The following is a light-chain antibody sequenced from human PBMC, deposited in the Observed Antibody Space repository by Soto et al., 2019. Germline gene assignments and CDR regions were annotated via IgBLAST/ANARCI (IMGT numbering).Light chain of an antibody. CDR1: QGIPSS. J-gene: IGKJ3*01. CDR3: QQFIPYPI. V-gene: IGKV1-9*01. CDR2: GGS. Sequence: DIQLTQSPSILSASIGDRVTITCRASQGIPSSLAWYQQKPGRAPKLLIYGGSTLQSGVPPRFSGSGSGTEFTLTISSLQPEDLATYFCQQFIPYPIFGPGTKVDIK.